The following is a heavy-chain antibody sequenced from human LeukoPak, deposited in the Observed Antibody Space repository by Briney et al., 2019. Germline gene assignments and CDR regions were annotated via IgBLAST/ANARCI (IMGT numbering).Heavy chain of an antibody. D-gene: IGHD3-10*01. CDR3: AREISCYGSGNYYYYFDY. V-gene: IGHV3-66*01. Sequence: GGSLRLSCVDSGFSVSSNYMSCGCEALGEGVWCVSLIFNGVNTYYADPVKGRFTFSTDNGKKSLYQQMNSLGAEDTAVYYCAREISCYGSGNYYYYFDYWGQGTLVTVSS. CDR2: IFNGVNT. J-gene: IGHJ4*02. CDR1: GFSVSSNY.